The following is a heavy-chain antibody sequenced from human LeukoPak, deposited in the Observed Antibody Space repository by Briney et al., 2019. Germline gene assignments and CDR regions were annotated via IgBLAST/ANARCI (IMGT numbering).Heavy chain of an antibody. D-gene: IGHD5-18*01. CDR2: IYYSGST. CDR3: ARDEGLHGAFDI. J-gene: IGHJ3*02. CDR1: GGSISSGGYY. Sequence: SETLSLTCTVSGGSISSGGYYWSWIRQHPGKGLEWIGYIYYSGSTYYNPSLKSRVTISVDTSKNQFSLKLSSVTAADTAVYYCARDEGLHGAFDIWGQGTMVTVSS. V-gene: IGHV4-31*03.